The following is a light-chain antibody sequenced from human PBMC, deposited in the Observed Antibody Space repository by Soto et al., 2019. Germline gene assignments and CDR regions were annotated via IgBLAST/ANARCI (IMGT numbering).Light chain of an antibody. J-gene: IGLJ1*01. CDR2: EVS. Sequence: QSVLTQPASVSGSPGKSITISCTGTSSDVGGYNYVSWYQQHPGKAPKLMIYEVSNRPSGVSNRFSGSKSGNTASLTISGLQAEDEADYYCSSYTISSTLVFGTGTKVTVL. V-gene: IGLV2-14*01. CDR1: SSDVGGYNY. CDR3: SSYTISSTLV.